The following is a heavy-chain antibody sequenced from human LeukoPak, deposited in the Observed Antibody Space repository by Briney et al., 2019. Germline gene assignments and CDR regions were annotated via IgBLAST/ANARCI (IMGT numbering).Heavy chain of an antibody. CDR2: IIPIFGTA. V-gene: IGHV1-69*01. D-gene: IGHD3-22*01. CDR3: ARVWAYYYDSSGYYYNWFDP. Sequence: GSSVKVSRKASGGTFSSYAISWVRQAPGQGLEWMGGIIPIFGTANYAQKFQGRVTITADESTSTAYMELSSLRSEDTAVYYCARVWAYYYDSSGYYYNWFDPWGQGTLVTVSS. CDR1: GGTFSSYA. J-gene: IGHJ5*02.